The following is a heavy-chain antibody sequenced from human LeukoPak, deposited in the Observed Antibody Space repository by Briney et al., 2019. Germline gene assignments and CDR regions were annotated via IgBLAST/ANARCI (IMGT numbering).Heavy chain of an antibody. V-gene: IGHV3-21*01. Sequence: GGSLRLSCAASGFTFSSYSMNWVRQAPGKGLEWVSSISSSSSYIYYADSVKGRFTISRDNAKNSLYLQMNSLRAEDTAVYYCARDGYSSGWDFDYWGQGTLVTVSS. CDR1: GFTFSSYS. CDR3: ARDGYSSGWDFDY. J-gene: IGHJ4*02. CDR2: ISSSSSYI. D-gene: IGHD6-19*01.